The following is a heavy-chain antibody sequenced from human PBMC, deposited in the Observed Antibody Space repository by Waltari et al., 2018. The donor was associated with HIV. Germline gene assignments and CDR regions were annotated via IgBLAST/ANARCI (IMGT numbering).Heavy chain of an antibody. D-gene: IGHD5-12*01. J-gene: IGHJ4*02. CDR1: GYTFATYT. CDR2: INAGDGNT. Sequence: QVQLVQSGADVKKPGASVKVSCRASGYTFATYTIHWVRQAPGQGLEWMGWINAGDGNTRYAGKFLDRMTISMDTSASTSYMELGSLTSEDTAVYFCAREWVWIGMDLDYWGQGTLVTVSS. CDR3: AREWVWIGMDLDY. V-gene: IGHV1-3*01.